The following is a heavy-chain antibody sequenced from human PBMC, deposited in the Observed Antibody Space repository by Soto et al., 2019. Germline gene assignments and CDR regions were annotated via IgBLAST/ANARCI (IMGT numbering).Heavy chain of an antibody. J-gene: IGHJ6*02. V-gene: IGHV1-18*04. D-gene: IGHD2-2*01. CDR1: GYTFTSYG. CDR3: ARGGEYQLLSLYYYYGMDV. CDR2: ISAYNGNT. Sequence: ASVKVSCKXSGYTFTSYGISWVRQAPGQGLEWMGWISAYNGNTNYAQKLQGRVTMTTDTSTSTAYMELRSLRSDDTAVYYCARGGEYQLLSLYYYYGMDVWGQGTTVTVSS.